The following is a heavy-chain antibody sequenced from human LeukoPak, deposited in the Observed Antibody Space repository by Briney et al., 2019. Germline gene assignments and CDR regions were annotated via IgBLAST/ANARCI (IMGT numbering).Heavy chain of an antibody. D-gene: IGHD2-15*01. V-gene: IGHV4-4*07. Sequence: SETLSLTCSVSGVSIRSYSWSWIRQPSGKGLEWIGRIQTSGSTIYNPSLRSRVTMSVDTSKNQFSLKLSSVTAADTAVYYCAREEEGDYSDYFDYWGQGTLVTVSS. J-gene: IGHJ4*02. CDR2: IQTSGST. CDR1: GVSIRSYS. CDR3: AREEEGDYSDYFDY.